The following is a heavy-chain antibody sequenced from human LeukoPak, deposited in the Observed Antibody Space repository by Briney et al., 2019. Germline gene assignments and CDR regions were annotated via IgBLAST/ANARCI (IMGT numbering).Heavy chain of an antibody. J-gene: IGHJ3*02. CDR3: ARLQTTVVTRDAFDI. D-gene: IGHD4-23*01. Sequence: GTSLRLSCAASGFTFRSYGMHWVRQAPGRGLEWVAVISYDGSNKYYADSVKGRFTISRDNSKNTLYLQMNSLRAEDTAVYYCARLQTTVVTRDAFDIWGQGTMVTVSS. CDR1: GFTFRSYG. V-gene: IGHV3-30*03. CDR2: ISYDGSNK.